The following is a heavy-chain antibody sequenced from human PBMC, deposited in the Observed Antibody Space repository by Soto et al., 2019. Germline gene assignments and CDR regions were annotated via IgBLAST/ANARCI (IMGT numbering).Heavy chain of an antibody. CDR2: IYYSGST. D-gene: IGHD2-2*01. J-gene: IGHJ6*02. Sequence: SETLALPCTVSGGPISSYYWSWIRQPPGQGLEWIGYIYYSGSTNYNPSLKSRVTISVDTSKNQFYLKLSSVTAEDTAVYYCARERCPVGRTSHLMDVWGQGIKVT. V-gene: IGHV4-59*01. CDR3: ARERCPVGRTSHLMDV. CDR1: GGPISSYY.